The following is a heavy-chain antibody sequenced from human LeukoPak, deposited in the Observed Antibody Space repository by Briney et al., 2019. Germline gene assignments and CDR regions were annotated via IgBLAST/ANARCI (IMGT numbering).Heavy chain of an antibody. D-gene: IGHD2-8*02. CDR1: GYTFTSYD. V-gene: IGHV1-2*02. CDR3: ARGWGTHYMDV. CDR2: MNPNSGGT. Sequence: ASVKVSCKASGYTFTSYDINWVRQATGQGLEWMGWMNPNSGGTNYAQKSQGRVTMTRDTSISTAYMELSRLRSDDTAVYYCARGWGTHYMDVWGKGTTVTVSS. J-gene: IGHJ6*03.